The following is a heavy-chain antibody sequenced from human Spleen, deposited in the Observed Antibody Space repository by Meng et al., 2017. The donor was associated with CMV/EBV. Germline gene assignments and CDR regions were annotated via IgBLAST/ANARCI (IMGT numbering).Heavy chain of an antibody. CDR1: GGTFSSYA. V-gene: IGHV1-69*05. Sequence: SVKVSCKASGGTFSSYAISWVRQAPGQGLEWMGGIIPIFGTANYAQKFQGRVTITTDESTSTAYMELNSLRAEDTAVYYCAREGGVIRVSGMDVWGQGTTVTVSS. J-gene: IGHJ6*02. CDR3: AREGGVIRVSGMDV. CDR2: IIPIFGTA. D-gene: IGHD3-16*02.